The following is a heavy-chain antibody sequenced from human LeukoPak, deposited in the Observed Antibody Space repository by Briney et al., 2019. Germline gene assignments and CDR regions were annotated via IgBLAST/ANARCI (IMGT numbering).Heavy chain of an antibody. CDR2: IDWDDDK. CDR1: GFSLSTSGMC. Sequence: SGPTLVNPTQTLALTCTFSGFSLSTSGMCVSWIRQPPGKALEWLALIDWDDDKYYSTFLKTRLTISKDTFENHAVLTMTNMDPLDTATYYCARTVDTAIDYWGQGTLVTVSS. V-gene: IGHV2-70*01. J-gene: IGHJ4*02. CDR3: ARTVDTAIDY. D-gene: IGHD5-18*01.